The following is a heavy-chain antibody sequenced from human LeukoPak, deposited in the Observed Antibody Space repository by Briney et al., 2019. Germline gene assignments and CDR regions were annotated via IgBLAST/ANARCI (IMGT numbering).Heavy chain of an antibody. CDR3: AKDRLPDGFWSLDY. J-gene: IGHJ4*02. D-gene: IGHD3-10*01. CDR2: LYGSTTEA. V-gene: IGHV3-23*01. Sequence: GGSLRLSCAASGFTFSGYAMNWVRQAPGRGLEWVSGLYGSTTEAFYADSVKGRFTISRDNSKNTLYLQMNSLRAEDTAIYYCAKDRLPDGFWSLDYWGQGTLVTVSS. CDR1: GFTFSGYA.